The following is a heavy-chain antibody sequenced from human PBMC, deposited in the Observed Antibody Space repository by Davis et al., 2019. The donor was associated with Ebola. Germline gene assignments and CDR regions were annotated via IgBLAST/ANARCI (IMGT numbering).Heavy chain of an antibody. CDR1: GFSFSNAW. V-gene: IGHV3-15*07. CDR3: TGNSGIKDY. CDR2: IKSKTDGETT. Sequence: GGSLRLSCAASGFSFSNAWLNWVRQAPGKGLEWVGRIKSKTDGETTDYAAPVKGRFTISRDDSKNTAYLQMNSLKTEDTAVYYCTGNSGIKDYWGQGTLVTVSS. D-gene: IGHD1-26*01. J-gene: IGHJ4*02.